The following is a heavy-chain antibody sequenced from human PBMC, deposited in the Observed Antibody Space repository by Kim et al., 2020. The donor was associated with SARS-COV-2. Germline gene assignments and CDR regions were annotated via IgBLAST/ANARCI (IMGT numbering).Heavy chain of an antibody. CDR1: GFTVNRYS. J-gene: IGHJ6*02. V-gene: IGHV3-48*02. Sequence: GGSLRLSCAVSGFTVNRYSINWVRLAPGKGLEWVSHIRSGSSSIYYADPVKGRFTISRDSAKNSLYLQMNSLRDEDTAVYYCARMSPDYGEYGDYYYYYGMDVWGQGTTVTVSS. CDR3: ARMSPDYGEYGDYYYYYGMDV. CDR2: IRSGSSSI. D-gene: IGHD4-17*01.